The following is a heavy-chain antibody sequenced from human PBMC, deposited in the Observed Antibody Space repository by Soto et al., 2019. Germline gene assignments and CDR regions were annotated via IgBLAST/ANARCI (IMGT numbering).Heavy chain of an antibody. CDR3: ASGDYSGHDY. Sequence: SATLSPNCAVSGYSISSGFYLGWIRQPPGKGLEWIGSIYHSGSTYYKPSLKSRVTISVDTSKNQFSMKLSSVTATDTAVYYCASGDYSGHDYCGQGTLVTVSA. J-gene: IGHJ4*02. CDR1: GYSISSGFY. D-gene: IGHD2-21*01. V-gene: IGHV4-38-2*01. CDR2: IYHSGST.